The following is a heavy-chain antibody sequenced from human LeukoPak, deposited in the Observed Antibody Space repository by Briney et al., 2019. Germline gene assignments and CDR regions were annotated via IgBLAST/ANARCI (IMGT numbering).Heavy chain of an antibody. V-gene: IGHV1-2*02. Sequence: ASVKVSCKASGYTFTDYYMHWVRQAPGQGLEWMGWINPGTGGTNYAQRFQGRVTMTRDTSISTLYMELSRLRSDETAVYYCARTGYHDSSPFAGDSWGQGTLVTVSS. CDR3: ARTGYHDSSPFAGDS. CDR1: GYTFTDYY. CDR2: INPGTGGT. J-gene: IGHJ4*02. D-gene: IGHD3-22*01.